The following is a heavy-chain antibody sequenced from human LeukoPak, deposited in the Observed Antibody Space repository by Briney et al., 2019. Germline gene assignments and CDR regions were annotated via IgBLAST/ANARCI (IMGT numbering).Heavy chain of an antibody. CDR3: ARDKYGDYVFDY. CDR1: GYTFTGYY. D-gene: IGHD4-17*01. J-gene: IGHJ4*02. Sequence: ASVKVSCKASGYTFTGYYMHWVRQAPGQGLEWMGWINPNSGGTNYAQKFQGRVTMTRDTSISTVYMELSRLRSDDTAVYYCARDKYGDYVFDYWGQGTLVTVSS. V-gene: IGHV1-2*02. CDR2: INPNSGGT.